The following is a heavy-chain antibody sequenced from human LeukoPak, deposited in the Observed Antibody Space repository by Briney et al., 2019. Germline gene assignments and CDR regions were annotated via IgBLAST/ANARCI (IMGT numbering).Heavy chain of an antibody. CDR2: IIPIFGTA. D-gene: IGHD2-2*02. CDR3: ARSRYDCSSTSCYTYFQH. J-gene: IGHJ1*01. Sequence: ASVKVSCKASGGTFSSYAISWVRQAPGQGLEWMGGIIPIFGTANYAQKFQGRVTMTRDTSISTAYMELSRLRSDDTAVYYCARSRYDCSSTSCYTYFQHWGQGTLVTVSS. V-gene: IGHV1-69*05. CDR1: GGTFSSYA.